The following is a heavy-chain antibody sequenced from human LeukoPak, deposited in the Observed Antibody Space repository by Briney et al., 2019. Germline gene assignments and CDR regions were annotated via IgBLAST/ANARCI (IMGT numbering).Heavy chain of an antibody. V-gene: IGHV4-39*07. CDR3: ASLTGYYEPRFDY. D-gene: IGHD3-9*01. CDR1: GGSISSSSYY. CDR2: IYYSGST. J-gene: IGHJ4*02. Sequence: SETLSLTCTVSGGSISSSSYYWGWIRQPPGKGLEWIGGIYYSGSTDYNPSLKSRVTISVDTSKNQFSLNLNSVTAADTAVYYCASLTGYYEPRFDYWGQGTLVTVSS.